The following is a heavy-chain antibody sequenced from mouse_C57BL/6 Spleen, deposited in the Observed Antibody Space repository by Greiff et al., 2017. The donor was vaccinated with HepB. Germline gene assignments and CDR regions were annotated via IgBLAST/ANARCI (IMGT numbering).Heavy chain of an antibody. Sequence: EVQGVESGGGLVKPGGSLKLSCAASGFTFSDYGMHWVRQAPEKGLEWVAYISSGSSTIYYADTVKGRFTISRDNAKNTLFLQLTSLRSEDTAMDYCARAYYSNERAMDYWGQGTSVTVSS. CDR3: ARAYYSNERAMDY. CDR2: ISSGSSTI. V-gene: IGHV5-17*01. J-gene: IGHJ4*01. CDR1: GFTFSDYG. D-gene: IGHD2-5*01.